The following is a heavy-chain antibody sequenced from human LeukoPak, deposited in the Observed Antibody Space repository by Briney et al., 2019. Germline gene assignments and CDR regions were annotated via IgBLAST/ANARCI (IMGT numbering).Heavy chain of an antibody. J-gene: IGHJ3*02. D-gene: IGHD2-2*02. Sequence: GGPLRLSCAASGFTFSSYNMKWVRQAPGKGLEWVSSISSRSSSIYYADSVKGRFTISRDNAKNSLYLQMNSLRAEDTAVYYCARCHCSTTTCYTKDDAFDIWGQGTMVTVSS. CDR1: GFTFSSYN. V-gene: IGHV3-21*01. CDR2: ISSRSSSI. CDR3: ARCHCSTTTCYTKDDAFDI.